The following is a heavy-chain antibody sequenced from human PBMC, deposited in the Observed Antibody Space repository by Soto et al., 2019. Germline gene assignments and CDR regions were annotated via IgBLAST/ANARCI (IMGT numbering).Heavy chain of an antibody. CDR1: GFSLSTSGMC. V-gene: IGHV2-70*01. CDR2: IDWDDDK. J-gene: IGHJ6*02. D-gene: IGHD6-19*01. CDR3: ARTSRIAVAGTGGYNYYYYGMDV. Sequence: SGPTLVNPTQTLTLTCTFSGFSLSTSGMCVSWIRQPPGKALEWLALIDWDDDKYYSTSLKTRLTISKDTSKNQVVLTMTNMDPVDTATYYCARTSRIAVAGTGGYNYYYYGMDVWGQGTTVTVSS.